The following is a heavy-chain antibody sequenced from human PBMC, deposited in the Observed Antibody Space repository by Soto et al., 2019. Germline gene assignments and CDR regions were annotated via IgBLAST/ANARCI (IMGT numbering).Heavy chain of an antibody. CDR1: GYTFTSYD. CDR3: AGELSYCSSTSCLSGMDV. D-gene: IGHD2-2*01. J-gene: IGHJ6*02. V-gene: IGHV1-8*01. Sequence: PSGKVSCKSSGYTFTSYDINWVRQATVQVLEWMGWMNPNSGNTGYAQKFQGRVTMTRNTSISTAYMELSSLRSEDTAVYYCAGELSYCSSTSCLSGMDVCGQGTTVTVSS. CDR2: MNPNSGNT.